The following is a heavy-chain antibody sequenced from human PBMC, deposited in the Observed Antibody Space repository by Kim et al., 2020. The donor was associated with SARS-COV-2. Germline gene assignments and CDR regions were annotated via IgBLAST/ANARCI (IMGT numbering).Heavy chain of an antibody. CDR3: ARVIAVAGKRKQFYGMDV. V-gene: IGHV3-33*08. J-gene: IGHJ6*02. CDR2: IWYDGSNK. Sequence: GGSLRLSCAASGFTFSSYGMNWVRQAPGKGLEWVAVIWYDGSNKYYADSVKGRFTISRDNSKNTLYLQMNSLRAEDTAVYYCARVIAVAGKRKQFYGMDVWGQGTTVTVSS. CDR1: GFTFSSYG. D-gene: IGHD6-19*01.